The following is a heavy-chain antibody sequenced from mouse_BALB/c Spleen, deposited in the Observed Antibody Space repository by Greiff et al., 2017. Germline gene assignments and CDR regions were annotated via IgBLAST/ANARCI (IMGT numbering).Heavy chain of an antibody. CDR3: ARSYDGYPWFAY. V-gene: IGHV3-2*02. CDR1: GYSITSDYA. Sequence: EVKLQESGPGLVKPSQSLSLTCTVTGYSITSDYAWNWIRQFPGNKLEWMGYISYSGSTSYNPSLKSRISITRDTSKNQFFLQLNSVTTEDTATYYCARSYDGYPWFAYWGQGTLVTVSA. CDR2: ISYSGST. J-gene: IGHJ3*01. D-gene: IGHD2-3*01.